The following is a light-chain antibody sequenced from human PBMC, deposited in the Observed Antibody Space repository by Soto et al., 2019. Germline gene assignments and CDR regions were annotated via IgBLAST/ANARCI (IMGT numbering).Light chain of an antibody. Sequence: EIVMTQSPATLSVSPGERATLSCRASQSVRSDLAWYQQKPGQAPRLLIYDASTRVTGIPARFSGSGSGTDFTLTISRLEPEDFAVYYCQQYVSSPPITFGQGTRLEIK. CDR1: QSVRSD. CDR2: DAS. V-gene: IGKV3-15*01. J-gene: IGKJ5*01. CDR3: QQYVSSPPIT.